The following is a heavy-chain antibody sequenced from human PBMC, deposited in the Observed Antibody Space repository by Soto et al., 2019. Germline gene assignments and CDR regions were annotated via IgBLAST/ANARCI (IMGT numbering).Heavy chain of an antibody. CDR1: GFTFSSYS. CDR2: ISSSSSYI. D-gene: IGHD3-22*01. V-gene: IGHV3-21*01. Sequence: GSLRLSCAASGFTFSSYSMNWVRQAPGKGLEWVSSISSSSSYIYYADSVKGRFTISRDNAKNSLYLQMNSLRAEDTAVYYCARVGYYDSSGYFFDYWGQGTLVTVSS. J-gene: IGHJ4*02. CDR3: ARVGYYDSSGYFFDY.